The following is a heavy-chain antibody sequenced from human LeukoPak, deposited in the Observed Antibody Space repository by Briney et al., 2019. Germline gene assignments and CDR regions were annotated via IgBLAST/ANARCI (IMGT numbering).Heavy chain of an antibody. CDR2: IYYRGST. J-gene: IGHJ4*02. CDR3: ARRTPPDY. CDR1: GGSISSSSYY. Sequence: PSETLSLTCTVSGGSISSSSYYWGWIRQPPGKGLEWIGSIYYRGSTYYNPSLKSRVTISVDTSKNQFSLKLSSVTAADTAVYYCARRTPPDYWGRGTLVTVSS. V-gene: IGHV4-39*01.